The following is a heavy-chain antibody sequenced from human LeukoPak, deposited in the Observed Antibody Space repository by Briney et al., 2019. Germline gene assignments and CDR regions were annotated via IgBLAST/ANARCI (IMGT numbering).Heavy chain of an antibody. CDR1: GGSISSYY. D-gene: IGHD5-18*01. CDR2: IYYSGST. CDR3: ARGGYSYGLDY. J-gene: IGHJ4*02. V-gene: IGHV4-59*08. Sequence: SETLSLTCTVSGGSISSYYWSWIRQPPGKGLEWIGYIYYSGSTYYNPSLKSRVTISVDTSKNQFSLKLSSVTAADTAVYFCARGGYSYGLDYWGQGTLVTVSS.